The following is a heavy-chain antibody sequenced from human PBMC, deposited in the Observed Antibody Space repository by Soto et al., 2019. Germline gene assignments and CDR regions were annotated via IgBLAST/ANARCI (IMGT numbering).Heavy chain of an antibody. J-gene: IGHJ3*01. Sequence: QVELVESGGGLVKPGGSLRLSCAASGFNFSDYYMAWIRQAPGEGLEWIAHISSTGKTIYYADSVRGRLSVSRDNAKNSLYLQMNSLRSDDTAVYYCARDGLLWETLNVRVAFEFWGLGTMVTVSS. V-gene: IGHV3-11*01. CDR2: ISSTGKTI. D-gene: IGHD1-26*01. CDR1: GFNFSDYY. CDR3: ARDGLLWETLNVRVAFEF.